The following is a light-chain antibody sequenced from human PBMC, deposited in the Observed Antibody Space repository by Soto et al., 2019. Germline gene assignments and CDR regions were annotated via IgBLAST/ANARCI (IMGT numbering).Light chain of an antibody. CDR3: QQSFSTPWT. V-gene: IGKV1-39*01. J-gene: IGKJ1*01. CDR2: AAT. Sequence: DIQMTQSPSSLSASVGDRVTITCRASQSFSHYVNWYQQKPGTAPKLLIYAATTLQSGVPSRFRGSQSGPDFTLTIRGLQPEDFATYYCQQSFSTPWTFGQGTNVEIK. CDR1: QSFSHY.